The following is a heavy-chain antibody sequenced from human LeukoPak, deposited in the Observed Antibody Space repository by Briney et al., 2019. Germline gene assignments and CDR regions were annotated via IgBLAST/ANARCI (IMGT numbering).Heavy chain of an antibody. V-gene: IGHV3-21*01. D-gene: IGHD6-13*01. J-gene: IGHJ6*03. Sequence: GGSLRLSCAASGFTFSSYSMNWVRQAPGKGLEWVSSISSSSSYIYYADSVKGRFTISRDNAKNSLHLQMNSLRAEDTAVYYCARGLQQQLDYYYYYMDVWGKGTTVTVSS. CDR2: ISSSSSYI. CDR3: ARGLQQQLDYYYYYMDV. CDR1: GFTFSSYS.